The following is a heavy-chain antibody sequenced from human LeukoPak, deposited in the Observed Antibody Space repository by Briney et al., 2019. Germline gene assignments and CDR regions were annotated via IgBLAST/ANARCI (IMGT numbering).Heavy chain of an antibody. Sequence: PSETLSLTCTVSGGSISSSSYYWGWIRQPPGKGLEWIGSIYYSGSTYYNPSLKSRVTISVDTSKNQFSLKLSSVTAADTAVYYCARDVVTIFGVVIISGYYFDYWGQGTLVTVSS. CDR3: ARDVVTIFGVVIISGYYFDY. J-gene: IGHJ4*02. D-gene: IGHD3-3*01. CDR2: IYYSGST. V-gene: IGHV4-39*07. CDR1: GGSISSSSYY.